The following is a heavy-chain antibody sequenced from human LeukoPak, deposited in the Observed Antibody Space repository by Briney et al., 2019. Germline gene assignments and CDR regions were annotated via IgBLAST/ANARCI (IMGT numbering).Heavy chain of an antibody. V-gene: IGHV1-2*04. Sequence: ASVKVFCKACGYTFPGYYMQWVRQAPGRGLVWMGWINANSGGTNFAQKFQGWASMDTDTSISTAYMELSRLRADDPAVYYCAITRSGRSGGAFDIWGQGTMVTVSS. CDR2: INANSGGT. CDR3: AITRSGRSGGAFDI. D-gene: IGHD6-19*01. CDR1: GYTFPGYY. J-gene: IGHJ3*02.